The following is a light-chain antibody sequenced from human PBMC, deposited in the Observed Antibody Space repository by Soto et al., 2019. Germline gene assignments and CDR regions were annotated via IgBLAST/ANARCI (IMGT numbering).Light chain of an antibody. CDR3: CSFAGSSNLYV. J-gene: IGLJ1*01. CDR1: TSDVGSYDL. CDR2: EVS. V-gene: IGLV2-23*02. Sequence: QSVLPQPASVSGPPGQSITISCTGTTSDVGSYDLVSWYQHHPGKAPKLLIYEVSKRPSGVSDRFSGSKSGNTASLTISGLQTEDEADYYCCSFAGSSNLYVFGTGTKVTVL.